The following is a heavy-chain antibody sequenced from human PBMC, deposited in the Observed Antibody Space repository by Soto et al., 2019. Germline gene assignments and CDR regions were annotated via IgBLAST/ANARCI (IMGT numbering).Heavy chain of an antibody. CDR1: GFTFITYG. Sequence: PGGSLRLSCAASGFTFITYGMHWVRQAPGKGLEWVAVIWYDGSKKYYADSVKGRFTISRDNSKNTLYLQMNSLRVEDTAVYYCARDYYGSGSQYNPLDYWGQGTLVTV. CDR2: IWYDGSKK. D-gene: IGHD3-10*01. CDR3: ARDYYGSGSQYNPLDY. V-gene: IGHV3-33*01. J-gene: IGHJ4*02.